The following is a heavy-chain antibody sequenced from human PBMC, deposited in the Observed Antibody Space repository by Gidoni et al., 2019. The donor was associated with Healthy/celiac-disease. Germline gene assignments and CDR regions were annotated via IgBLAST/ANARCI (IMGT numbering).Heavy chain of an antibody. Sequence: EVELVESGGGLVQPGGSLKLSWEASGFTFSGAAMHWVRQASGKGLEWVGRSRSKANSYATAYAASVKGRFTISRDDSKNMAYLQMTSLKTDDTAVYYCTRRPLVDYGDYNFDYWGQGTLVTVSS. V-gene: IGHV3-73*02. D-gene: IGHD4-17*01. J-gene: IGHJ4*02. CDR1: GFTFSGAA. CDR3: TRRPLVDYGDYNFDY. CDR2: SRSKANSYAT.